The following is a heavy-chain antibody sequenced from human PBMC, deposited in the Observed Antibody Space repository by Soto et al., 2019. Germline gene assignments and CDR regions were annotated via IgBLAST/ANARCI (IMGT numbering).Heavy chain of an antibody. CDR2: INHSGST. CDR1: GGSFSGYY. CDR3: ARSPETYTSSWSWYFDL. Sequence: SETLSLTCAVYGGSFSGYYWSWIRQPPGKGLEWIGEINHSGSTNYNPSLKSRVTISVDTSKNQFSLKLSSVTAADTAVYYCARSPETYTSSWSWYFDLWGRGTLVTVSS. D-gene: IGHD6-13*01. V-gene: IGHV4-34*01. J-gene: IGHJ2*01.